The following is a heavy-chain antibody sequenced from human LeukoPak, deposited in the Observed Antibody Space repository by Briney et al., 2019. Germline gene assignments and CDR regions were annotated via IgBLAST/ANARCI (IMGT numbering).Heavy chain of an antibody. CDR3: ARVGVRDGYNSHAFDI. CDR1: GLTFSNTW. CDR2: IKSKNNGGTT. V-gene: IGHV3-15*01. D-gene: IGHD5-24*01. Sequence: AGGSLRLSCAVSGLTFSNTWLSWVRQALGKGLEWVGRIKSKNNGGTTDYAAPGRGRFIISRDDSKNTLYLQMNSLKTEDTGVYYCARVGVRDGYNSHAFDIWGQGTMVTVSS. J-gene: IGHJ3*02.